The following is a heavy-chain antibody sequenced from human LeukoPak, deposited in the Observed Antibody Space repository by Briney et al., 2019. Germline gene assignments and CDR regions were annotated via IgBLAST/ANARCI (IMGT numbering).Heavy chain of an antibody. CDR1: GYTFTGYC. V-gene: IGHV7-4-1*02. CDR3: ARVSYDSSGYNDAFDI. J-gene: IGHJ3*02. Sequence: ASVKVSCKASGYTFTGYCMHWVRQAPGQGLEWMGWINTNTGNPTYAQGFTGRFVFSLDTSVSTAYLQISSLKAEDTAVYYCARVSYDSSGYNDAFDIWGQGTMVTVSS. CDR2: INTNTGNP. D-gene: IGHD3-22*01.